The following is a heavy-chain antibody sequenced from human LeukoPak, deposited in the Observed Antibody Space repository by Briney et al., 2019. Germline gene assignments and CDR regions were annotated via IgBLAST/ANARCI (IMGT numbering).Heavy chain of an antibody. CDR2: MNPNSGNT. J-gene: IGHJ5*02. D-gene: IGHD1-1*01. Sequence: ASVKVSCTASGYTFTSYDINWVRQATGQGLEWMGWMNPNSGNTGYAQKFQGRVTMTRNTSISTAYMELSSLRSEDTAVYYCARGPTDNWNVDNWFDPWGQGTLGTVSA. CDR3: ARGPTDNWNVDNWFDP. CDR1: GYTFTSYD. V-gene: IGHV1-8*01.